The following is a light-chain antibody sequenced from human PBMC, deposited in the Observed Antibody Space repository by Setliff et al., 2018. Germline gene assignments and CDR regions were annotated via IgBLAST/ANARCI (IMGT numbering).Light chain of an antibody. CDR2: DVT. J-gene: IGLJ1*01. V-gene: IGLV2-14*01. CDR3: NSYSRTITVV. Sequence: QSALAQPASVSGSPGQSITISCTGTSSDIGGYNFVSWYQQHPGKAPQLIIYDVTHRPSGVSNRFSGSKSGNTASLTISGLQAEDEADYYCNSYSRTITVVFGSGTKVTVL. CDR1: SSDIGGYNF.